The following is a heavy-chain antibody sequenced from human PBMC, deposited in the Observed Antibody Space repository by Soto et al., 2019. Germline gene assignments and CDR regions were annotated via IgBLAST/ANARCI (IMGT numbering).Heavy chain of an antibody. CDR2: IWYDGSNK. V-gene: IGHV3-33*01. CDR1: GFTFSSYG. Sequence: QVQLVESGGGVVQHGRSLRLSCAASGFTFSSYGMHWVRHAPGKGLEWVAVIWYDGSNKYYADSVKGRFTISRDNSKNTLYLQMNSLRAEDTAVYYCASSSSASPYYFDYWGQGTLVTVSS. D-gene: IGHD2-2*01. J-gene: IGHJ4*02. CDR3: ASSSSASPYYFDY.